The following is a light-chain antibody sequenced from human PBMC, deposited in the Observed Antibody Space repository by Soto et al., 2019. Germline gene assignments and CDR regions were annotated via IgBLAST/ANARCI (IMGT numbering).Light chain of an antibody. CDR1: SSDVGSYNL. CDR2: EVS. CDR3: CSYAGSSTWGV. Sequence: QSALTQPASVSGSPGQSITISCTGTSSDVGSYNLVSWYQQHPGKAPKLMIYEVSKRPSGVSNRFSGSKSGNTASLTISGLQAEDEADYYCCSYAGSSTWGVFCGGTKLTVL. V-gene: IGLV2-23*02. J-gene: IGLJ3*02.